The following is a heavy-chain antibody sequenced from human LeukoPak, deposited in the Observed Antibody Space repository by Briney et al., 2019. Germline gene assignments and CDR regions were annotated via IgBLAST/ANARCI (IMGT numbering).Heavy chain of an antibody. CDR2: IRSKAYGSTQ. CDR3: TREIRYFDWYQADY. J-gene: IGHJ4*02. D-gene: IGHD3-9*01. CDR1: GFTFGNHS. Sequence: GRSLRLSCTASGFTFGNHSVSWFRQAPGKGLEWVGFIRSKAYGSTQGYSAAVKGRFTISRDDSKTVAYLQLDSLKTEGTTVCYCTREIRYFDWYQADYWGQGTLVTVSS. V-gene: IGHV3-49*03.